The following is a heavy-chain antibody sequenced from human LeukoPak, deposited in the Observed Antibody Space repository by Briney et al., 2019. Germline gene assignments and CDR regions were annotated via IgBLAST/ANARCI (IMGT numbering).Heavy chain of an antibody. J-gene: IGHJ4*02. Sequence: SETLSLTCTVSGGSISSYYWSWIRQPPGKGLEWIGYIYYSGSTNYNPSLKSRVTISVDTSKNQFSLKLSSVTAADTAVYYCARERRDGYNYENYWGQGTLVTVSS. D-gene: IGHD5-24*01. V-gene: IGHV4-59*01. CDR1: GGSISSYY. CDR2: IYYSGST. CDR3: ARERRDGYNYENY.